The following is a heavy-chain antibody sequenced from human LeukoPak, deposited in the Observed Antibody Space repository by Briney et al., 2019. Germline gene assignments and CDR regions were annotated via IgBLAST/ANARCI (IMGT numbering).Heavy chain of an antibody. D-gene: IGHD3-10*01. CDR2: IVVGSGNT. Sequence: SVTVSCTASGFTFTSSAVQWVRQARGQRLEWIGWIVVGSGNTNYAQKFQERVTITRDMSTGTAYMELSSLRSEDTAVYYCAADPDYYYGSGSEYDYWGQGTLVTVSS. CDR3: AADPDYYYGSGSEYDY. J-gene: IGHJ4*02. V-gene: IGHV1-58*01. CDR1: GFTFTSSA.